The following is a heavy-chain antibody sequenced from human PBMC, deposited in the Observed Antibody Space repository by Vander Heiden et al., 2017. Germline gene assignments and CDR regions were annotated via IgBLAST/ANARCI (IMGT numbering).Heavy chain of an antibody. V-gene: IGHV3-7*03. Sequence: EVQRVESGGGLVQPGGSLSLSCADSGFTFSTYGMGWVRQAPGKGLEWVSNIKQDGSEKYYVDSVNGRFTISRDNAKNSLYLQMNSLRAEDTAVYYCARDDCSGGSCYSTAPDYWGQGTLVTVSS. D-gene: IGHD2-15*01. CDR3: ARDDCSGGSCYSTAPDY. J-gene: IGHJ4*02. CDR1: GFTFSTYG. CDR2: IKQDGSEK.